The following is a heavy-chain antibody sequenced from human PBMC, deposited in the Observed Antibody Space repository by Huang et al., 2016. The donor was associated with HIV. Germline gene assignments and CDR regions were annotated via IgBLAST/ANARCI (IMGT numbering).Heavy chain of an antibody. CDR2: INDNGST. CDR1: GGSVSGHY. CDR3: ARASWYEPRSWYFGL. D-gene: IGHD6-13*01. V-gene: IGHV4-34*01. Sequence: QVQLQQWGAGLLKPSETLSLTCAVYGGSVSGHYWSWIRQPPGKGLEWIAEINDNGSTNYNPSLKSRVTISVHTSRNQFSLKLNSVTAADAAVYYCARASWYEPRSWYFGLWGRGTLVTVSS. J-gene: IGHJ2*01.